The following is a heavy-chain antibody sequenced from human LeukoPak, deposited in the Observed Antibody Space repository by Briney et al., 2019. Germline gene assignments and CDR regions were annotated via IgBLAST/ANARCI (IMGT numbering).Heavy chain of an antibody. CDR1: GFTFSDHH. V-gene: IGHV3-11*06. CDR3: ARDKGTY. Sequence: GGSLRLSCAASGFTFSDHHMSWVRQAPGKGLEWVSDITSTSSSTNYADSVKGRFTISRDNAKKSLYLQVNSLRAEDTAVYYCARDKGTYWGQGTLVAVSS. J-gene: IGHJ4*02. CDR2: ITSTSSST.